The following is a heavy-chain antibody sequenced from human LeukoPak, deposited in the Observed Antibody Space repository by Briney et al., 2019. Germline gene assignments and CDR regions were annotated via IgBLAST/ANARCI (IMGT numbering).Heavy chain of an antibody. CDR1: GGSISSGGYY. CDR2: IYYSGST. V-gene: IGHV4-31*03. CDR3: ARGEGIAAAGYFDY. D-gene: IGHD6-13*01. J-gene: IGHJ4*02. Sequence: SETLSLTCTVSGGSISSGGYYWSWNRQHPGKGLEWIGYIYYSGSTYYNPSLKSRVTISVDTSKNQFSLKLCSVTAADTAVYYCARGEGIAAAGYFDYWGQGTLVTVSS.